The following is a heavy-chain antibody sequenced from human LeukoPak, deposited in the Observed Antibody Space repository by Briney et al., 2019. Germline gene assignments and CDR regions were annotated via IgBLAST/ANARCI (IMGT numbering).Heavy chain of an antibody. CDR2: INPNSGGT. D-gene: IGHD2-8*02. Sequence: ASVKVSCKASGYTFTSYGISWVRQAPGQGLEWMGWINPNSGGTNYAQKFQGRVTMTRDTSISTAYMELSRLRSDDTAVYYCARVTVLGGSGDYWGQGTLVTVSS. CDR1: GYTFTSYG. V-gene: IGHV1-2*02. J-gene: IGHJ4*02. CDR3: ARVTVLGGSGDY.